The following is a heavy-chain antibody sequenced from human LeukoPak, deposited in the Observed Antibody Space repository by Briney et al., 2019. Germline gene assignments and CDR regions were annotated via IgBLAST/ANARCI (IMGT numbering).Heavy chain of an antibody. J-gene: IGHJ3*02. CDR2: ISGSGGST. Sequence: GGSLRLSCAASGFTFSSYAMSWVRQAPGKGLEWVSPISGSGGSTYYADSVKGRFTISRDNSKNTLYMQMNSLRADDAAVYYCAKEKMVATSGAPFDIWGQGTMVTVSS. CDR3: AKEKMVATSGAPFDI. CDR1: GFTFSSYA. D-gene: IGHD5-12*01. V-gene: IGHV3-23*01.